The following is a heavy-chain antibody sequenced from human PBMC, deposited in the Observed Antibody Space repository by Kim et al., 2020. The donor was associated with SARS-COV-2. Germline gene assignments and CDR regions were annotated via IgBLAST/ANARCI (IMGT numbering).Heavy chain of an antibody. CDR1: GFTFSSSN. J-gene: IGHJ4*02. D-gene: IGHD6-19*01. CDR3: ARDWQWQRDY. V-gene: IGHV3-48*02. CDR2: ISTTSIT. Sequence: GGSLRLPCVASGFTFSSSNMNWVRQAPGKGLEWVSHISTTSITYYADSVKGRFTISRDNARNSVYLQMYSLRDEDTAVYYCARDWQWQRDYWGQGALVTVSS.